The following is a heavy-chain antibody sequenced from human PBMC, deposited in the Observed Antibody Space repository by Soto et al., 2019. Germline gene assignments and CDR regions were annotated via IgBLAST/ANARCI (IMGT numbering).Heavy chain of an antibody. CDR3: ARHFGNYGDWAFDF. CDR2: ISYSGST. J-gene: IGHJ4*02. Sequence: PSETLSLTCAVYGVSFSGYYWTWIRQSPGKGLEWIGQISYSGSTNYNPSLRSRVTISVDTSRDQFSLNLNSVTAADTAVYYCARHFGNYGDWAFDFWGQGTLVTVSS. V-gene: IGHV4-34*01. D-gene: IGHD4-17*01. CDR1: GVSFSGYY.